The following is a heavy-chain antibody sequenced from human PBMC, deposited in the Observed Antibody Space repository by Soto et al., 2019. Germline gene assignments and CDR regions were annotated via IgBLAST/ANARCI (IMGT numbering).Heavy chain of an antibody. D-gene: IGHD2-15*01. J-gene: IGHJ6*02. CDR1: GGTFSSYA. CDR3: ASESLGYCSGGSCSRGVGMDV. Sequence: QVQLVQSGAEVKKPGSSVKVSCKASGGTFSSYAISWVRQAPGQGLEWMGGIIPIFGTANYAQKFQGRVTITADESTSTAYMELSSLRSEDTAVYYCASESLGYCSGGSCSRGVGMDVWGQGTTVTVSS. CDR2: IIPIFGTA. V-gene: IGHV1-69*01.